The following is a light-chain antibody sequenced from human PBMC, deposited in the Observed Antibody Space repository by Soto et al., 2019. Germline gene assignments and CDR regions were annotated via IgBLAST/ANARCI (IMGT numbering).Light chain of an antibody. V-gene: IGKV3-20*01. CDR3: QQYGSSPLYT. CDR1: QSVSSVN. Sequence: EIVLTQSPGTLSLSPGERATLSCRASQSVSSVNLAWYQQKPGQAPRLLIYGASSRATGIPDRFSGSGSGTDFTLTISRLEPEDFAVYYCQQYGSSPLYTFGQGTKLDIK. CDR2: GAS. J-gene: IGKJ2*01.